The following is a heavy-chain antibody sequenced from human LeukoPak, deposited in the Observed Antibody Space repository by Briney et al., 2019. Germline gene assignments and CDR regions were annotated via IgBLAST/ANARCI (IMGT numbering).Heavy chain of an antibody. V-gene: IGHV4-4*07. CDR2: ISITEGT. CDR1: GGSVNTYY. J-gene: IGHJ6*02. Sequence: SETLSLTCSVSGGSVNTYYWSWIRQSAGKGLEWIGRISITEGTNYNPSLKSRVSMSVDASKNQVSLKLGSVTAADTAVYYCARHSSQAPIYGSGSYYLRYYYYYGMDVWGQGTTVTVSS. CDR3: ARHSSQAPIYGSGSYYLRYYYYYGMDV. D-gene: IGHD3-10*01.